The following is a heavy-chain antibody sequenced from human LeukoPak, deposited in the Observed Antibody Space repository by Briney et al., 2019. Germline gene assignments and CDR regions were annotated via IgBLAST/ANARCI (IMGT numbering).Heavy chain of an antibody. D-gene: IGHD2-2*02. CDR1: GYTFSIYS. CDR3: AREGATREYTGDTWRYFFDF. CDR2: IGPHGGTT. Sequence: GASVKVSCKASGYTFSIYSVHWVRQAPGQGLEWVGTIGPHGGTTGFAQKFQGRVTLTRDMSTNTVSMELRSLRYEDTAVYFCAREGATREYTGDTWRYFFDFWGQGTLVTVSS. J-gene: IGHJ4*02. V-gene: IGHV1-46*01.